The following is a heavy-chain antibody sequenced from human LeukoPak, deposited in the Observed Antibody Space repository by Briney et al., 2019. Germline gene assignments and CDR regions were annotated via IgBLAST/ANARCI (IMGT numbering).Heavy chain of an antibody. CDR3: ARDLGGYCSAGSCSGFDY. D-gene: IGHD2-15*01. V-gene: IGHV3-21*01. CDR2: ISSSSSYI. CDR1: GLTFSSDS. J-gene: IGHJ4*02. Sequence: GGSLRLSCAGSGLTFSSDSMNGGRQAPGKGVEWGSSISSSSSYIYYADSVKGGFTISRDNAKNSLYLQMNSLRAEDRAGYYCARDLGGYCSAGSCSGFDYWRQGTLVTVSS.